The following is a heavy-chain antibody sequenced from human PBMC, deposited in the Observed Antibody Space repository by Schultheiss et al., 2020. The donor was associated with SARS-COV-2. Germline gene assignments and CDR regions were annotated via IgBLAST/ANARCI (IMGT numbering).Heavy chain of an antibody. J-gene: IGHJ6*02. CDR3: ATGSYGMDV. V-gene: IGHV4-59*12. CDR1: GGSISSYY. CDR2: IYYSGST. Sequence: SETLSLTCTVSGGSISSYYWSWIRQPPGKGLEWIGYIYYSGSTNYNPSLKSRVIMSLDTSNSQFSLKLNSVTAADTAVYYCATGSYGMDVWGQGTTVTVSS.